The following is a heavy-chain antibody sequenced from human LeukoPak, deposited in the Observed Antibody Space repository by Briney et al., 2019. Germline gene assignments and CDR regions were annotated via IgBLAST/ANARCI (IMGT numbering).Heavy chain of an antibody. D-gene: IGHD3-22*01. CDR3: ARERPKIVVASGLGY. J-gene: IGHJ4*02. CDR2: ISGSGGST. CDR1: GFTFSSYG. V-gene: IGHV3-23*01. Sequence: GGSLSLSCAASGFTFSSYGMSWVRQAPGKGLEWVSAISGSGGSTYYADSVKGRFTISRDNSKNTLYLQMNSLRAEDTAVYYCARERPKIVVASGLGYWGQGTLVTVSS.